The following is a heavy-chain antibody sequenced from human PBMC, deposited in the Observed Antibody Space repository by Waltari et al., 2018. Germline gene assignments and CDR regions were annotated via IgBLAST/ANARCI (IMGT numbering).Heavy chain of an antibody. D-gene: IGHD6-13*01. CDR2: ISTYDDGT. Sequence: VQLVQSAPDVKKPGASVKVSCKASGSSFTAYGISWMRQAPGQGLEWMGWISTYDDGTNYAQKFQGRLTMATDTSTSTAYMELRSLRSDDTAVYYCARDWGQQHVITDNWGQGTLVTVSS. J-gene: IGHJ4*02. V-gene: IGHV1-18*01. CDR3: ARDWGQQHVITDN. CDR1: GSSFTAYG.